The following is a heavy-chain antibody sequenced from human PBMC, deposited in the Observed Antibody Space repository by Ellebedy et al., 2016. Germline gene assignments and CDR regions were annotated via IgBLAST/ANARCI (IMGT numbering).Heavy chain of an antibody. CDR1: GYTFTGYY. Sequence: ASVKVSCXASGYTFTGYYMHWVRQAPGQGLEWMGWINPNSGGTNYAQKFQGRVTMTRDTSISTAYMELSRLRSDDTAVYYCARDWGGTLWFGGHWDYWGQGTLVTVSS. D-gene: IGHD3-10*01. CDR2: INPNSGGT. J-gene: IGHJ4*02. V-gene: IGHV1-2*02. CDR3: ARDWGGTLWFGGHWDY.